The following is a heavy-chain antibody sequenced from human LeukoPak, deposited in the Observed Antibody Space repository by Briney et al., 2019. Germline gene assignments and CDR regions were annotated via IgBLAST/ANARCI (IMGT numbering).Heavy chain of an antibody. J-gene: IGHJ1*01. CDR1: SGSIRSYH. CDR3: ASSTAVVKAKKFQE. CDR2: IYTTGDT. D-gene: IGHD2/OR15-2a*01. V-gene: IGHV4-4*07. Sequence: PSETLSLTCTVSSGSIRSYHWAWIRQPAGKELEWIGRIYTTGDTDYNPSLKSRVTMSVDTSKNQFSLRLTSVTAADTAVYFCASSTAVVKAKKFQEWGQGTLVTVSS.